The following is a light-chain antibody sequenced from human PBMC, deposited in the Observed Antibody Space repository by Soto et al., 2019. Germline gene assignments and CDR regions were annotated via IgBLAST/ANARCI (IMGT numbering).Light chain of an antibody. V-gene: IGKV1-39*01. Sequence: DIQMTQSPSSLSASVGDRVTITCRASQSISSYLNWYQQNPGKAPKLLIYAASSLQSGVPSRFSGSGSGTDFTLTISSLQPEDFATYYWQQSYSTPLTVGGGTKVEIK. CDR2: AAS. CDR3: QQSYSTPLT. CDR1: QSISSY. J-gene: IGKJ4*01.